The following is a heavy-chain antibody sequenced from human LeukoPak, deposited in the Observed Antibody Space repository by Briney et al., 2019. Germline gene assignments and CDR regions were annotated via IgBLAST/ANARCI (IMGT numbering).Heavy chain of an antibody. V-gene: IGHV1-18*01. CDR2: ISAYNGNT. Sequence: ASVKVSCKASGYTFTSYGISWVRQAPGQGLEWMGWISAYNGNTNYAQKLQGRVTMTTDTSTSTAYMELRSLRSDDTAVYYCARVVYYDSSGYLVYWGQGTLVTVSS. CDR1: GYTFTSYG. D-gene: IGHD3-22*01. CDR3: ARVVYYDSSGYLVY. J-gene: IGHJ4*02.